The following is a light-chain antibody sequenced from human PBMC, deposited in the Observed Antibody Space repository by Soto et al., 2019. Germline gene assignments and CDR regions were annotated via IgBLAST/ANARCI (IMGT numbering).Light chain of an antibody. J-gene: IGLJ3*02. V-gene: IGLV2-8*01. CDR1: SSDVGAYNF. CDR2: EVS. Sequence: QSVLTQPPSASGSPGQSVTISCTGTSSDVGAYNFVSWYQQHPGTAPKLLICEVSERPSGVPDRFSVSKSGNTASLTGSGRHAADEADYYCSSYAGSYNLVFGGGTKLTVL. CDR3: SSYAGSYNLV.